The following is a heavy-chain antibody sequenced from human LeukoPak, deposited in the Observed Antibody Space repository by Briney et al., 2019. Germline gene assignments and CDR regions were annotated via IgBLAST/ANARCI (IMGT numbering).Heavy chain of an antibody. D-gene: IGHD6-13*01. Sequence: GGSLRLSCAASGFPFSTYGMRWVRQAPGKGLEWVAVISYDGSDQYYADSVKGRFTVSRDNSKNTLYLQMNSLRVEDTAVYYCAKDRAPSIAAAYDAFDIWGQGTMVTVSS. J-gene: IGHJ3*02. CDR3: AKDRAPSIAAAYDAFDI. CDR2: ISYDGSDQ. V-gene: IGHV3-30*18. CDR1: GFPFSTYG.